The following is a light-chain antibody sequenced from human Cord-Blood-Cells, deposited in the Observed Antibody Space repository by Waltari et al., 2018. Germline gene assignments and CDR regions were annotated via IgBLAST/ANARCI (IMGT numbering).Light chain of an antibody. CDR2: EGT. J-gene: IGLJ2*01. CDR1: RSDVGSYNL. Sequence: QSALTQPASVSGSPGQSITISCTGTRSDVGSYNLVSWYQQHPGKAPKLMFYEGTKRRSVVFLRFSGSKSVNTASLSLSGRQSENKADYYCASHVGRRAVVFGGG. CDR3: ASHVGRRAVV. V-gene: IGLV2-23*01.